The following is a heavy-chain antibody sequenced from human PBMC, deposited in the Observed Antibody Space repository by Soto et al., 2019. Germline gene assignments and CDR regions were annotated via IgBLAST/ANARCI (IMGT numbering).Heavy chain of an antibody. CDR2: ISGSGGST. V-gene: IGHV3-23*01. Sequence: EVQLLESGGGLVQPGGSLRLSCAASGFTFSSYAMSGVRQAPGKGLAWVSAISGSGGSTYYADSVKGRLTISRDNSKNTLDLQMNSLRAEDTAVYYCAKDIAAAGTADLYYGMDVWGQGTTVTVSS. CDR1: GFTFSSYA. D-gene: IGHD6-13*01. J-gene: IGHJ6*02. CDR3: AKDIAAAGTADLYYGMDV.